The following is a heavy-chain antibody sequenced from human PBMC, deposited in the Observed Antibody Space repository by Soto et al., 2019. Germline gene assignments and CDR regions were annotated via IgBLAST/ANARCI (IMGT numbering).Heavy chain of an antibody. CDR3: AREGLDYYGSGSYCPYFDY. V-gene: IGHV3-33*01. D-gene: IGHD3-10*01. CDR2: IWYDGSNK. J-gene: IGHJ4*02. CDR1: GFTFSSYG. Sequence: QVQLVESGGGVVQPGRSLRLSCAASGFTFSSYGMHWVRQAPGKGLEWVAVIWYDGSNKYYADSVKGRFTISRDNSKNTLYLQTNSLRAEDTAVYYCAREGLDYYGSGSYCPYFDYWGQGTLVTVSS.